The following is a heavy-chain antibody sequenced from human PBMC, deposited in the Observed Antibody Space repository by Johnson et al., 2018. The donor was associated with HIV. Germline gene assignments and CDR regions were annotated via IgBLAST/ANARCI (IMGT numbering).Heavy chain of an antibody. CDR3: ARAPWAGYSYGLLD. CDR1: GFSFGTYA. D-gene: IGHD5-18*01. Sequence: QVQLVESGGGVVQPGRSLRLSCAASGFSFGTYAMHWVRQAPGKGLEWVAVISHDGYNEDYGDSVKGRFTISRDNSKNTLYLQMNSLRAEDTAVYYCARAPWAGYSYGLLDWGQGTMVTVSS. CDR2: ISHDGYNE. V-gene: IGHV3-30*03. J-gene: IGHJ3*01.